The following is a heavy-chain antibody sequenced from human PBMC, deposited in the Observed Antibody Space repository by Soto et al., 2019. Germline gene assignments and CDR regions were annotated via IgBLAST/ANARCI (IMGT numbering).Heavy chain of an antibody. CDR1: GGSISSGHYY. J-gene: IGHJ4*02. D-gene: IGHD4-17*01. V-gene: IGHV4-31*03. CDR3: ASDSSGDYGDSYFDY. Sequence: QVQLQESGPGLVKPSQTLSLTCTVSGGSISSGHYYWSWIRQHPEKGLEWIGYIYYSGSTYYNPSLKSRVTLAVDTAKNQFSLKLSSVTAADTAVYYCASDSSGDYGDSYFDYWGQGTLVTVSS. CDR2: IYYSGST.